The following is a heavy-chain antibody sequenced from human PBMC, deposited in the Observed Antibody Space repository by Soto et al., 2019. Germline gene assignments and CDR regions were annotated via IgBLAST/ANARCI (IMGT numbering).Heavy chain of an antibody. CDR3: ARGGEDIVVVVAATPGVAFDI. V-gene: IGHV4-31*03. Sequence: PSETLSLTCTVSGGSISSGGYYWSWIRQHPGKGLEWIGYIYYSGSTYYNPSLKSRVTISVDTSKNQFSLKLSSVTAADTAVYYCARGGEDIVVVVAATPGVAFDIWGQGTMIT. J-gene: IGHJ3*02. D-gene: IGHD2-15*01. CDR1: GGSISSGGYY. CDR2: IYYSGST.